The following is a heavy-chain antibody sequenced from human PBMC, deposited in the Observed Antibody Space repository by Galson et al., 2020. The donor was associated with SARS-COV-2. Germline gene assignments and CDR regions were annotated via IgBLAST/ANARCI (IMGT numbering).Heavy chain of an antibody. J-gene: IGHJ4*02. D-gene: IGHD6-6*01. CDR3: AGDRGMYSRSSLDC. CDR1: GGSIGSGGYF. CDR2: IYHTGTT. Sequence: SETLSLTCTVSGGSIGSGGYFWTWIRQHPGKGLEWIGYIYHTGTTYYNPSLESRVIISVDKSKNQFSLRLNSVTAADTAVYYCAGDRGMYSRSSLDCWGQGILVTVSS. V-gene: IGHV4-31*03.